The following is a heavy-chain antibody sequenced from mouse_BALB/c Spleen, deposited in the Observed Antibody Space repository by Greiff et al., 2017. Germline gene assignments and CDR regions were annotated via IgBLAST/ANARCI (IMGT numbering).Heavy chain of an antibody. CDR1: GDSITSGY. Sequence: EVMLVESGPSLVKPSQTLSLTCSVTGDSITSGYWNWIRKFPGNKLEYMGYISYSGSTYYNPSLKSRISITRDTSKNQYYLQLNSVTTEDTATYYCARWETTVVATGAMDYWGQGTSVTVSS. V-gene: IGHV3-8*02. J-gene: IGHJ4*01. D-gene: IGHD1-1*01. CDR3: ARWETTVVATGAMDY. CDR2: ISYSGST.